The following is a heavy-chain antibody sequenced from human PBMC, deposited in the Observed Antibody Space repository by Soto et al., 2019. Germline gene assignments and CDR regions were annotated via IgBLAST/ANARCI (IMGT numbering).Heavy chain of an antibody. J-gene: IGHJ6*02. CDR3: AKVRTVTTHYYYYYGMDV. CDR1: GFTFSSYA. Sequence: PGGSLRLSCAASGFTFSSYAMSWVRQAPGKGLEWVSAISGSGGSTYYADSVKGRFTISRDNSKNTLYLQMNSLRAEDTAVYYCAKVRTVTTHYYYYYGMDVWGQGTTVTVSS. V-gene: IGHV3-23*01. D-gene: IGHD4-4*01. CDR2: ISGSGGST.